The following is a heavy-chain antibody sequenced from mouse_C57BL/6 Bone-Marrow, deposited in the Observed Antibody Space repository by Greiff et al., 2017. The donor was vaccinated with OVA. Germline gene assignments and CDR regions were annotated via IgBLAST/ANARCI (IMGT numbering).Heavy chain of an antibody. J-gene: IGHJ4*01. CDR1: GYTFTSYW. CDR2: IHPNSGST. Sequence: QVQLKQSGAELVKPGASVKLSCKASGYTFTSYWMHWVKQRPGQGLEWIGMIHPNSGSTNYNEKFKSKATLPVDKSSSTAYMQLSSLTSADSAVYYCARLRTVPYAMDYWGQGTSVTVSS. CDR3: ARLRTVPYAMDY. D-gene: IGHD1-1*01. V-gene: IGHV1-64*01.